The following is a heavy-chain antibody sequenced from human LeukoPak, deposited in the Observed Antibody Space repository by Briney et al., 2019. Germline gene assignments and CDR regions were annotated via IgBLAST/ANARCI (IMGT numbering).Heavy chain of an antibody. CDR2: IASETYGGTA. CDR3: TRDQTPYY. Sequence: GGTLRLSCAASGFTFSSYGMSWVRQAPGKGLEWVGFIASETYGGTAEYAASVKGRFTISRDDSKSIAYLQMNSLKTEDTAVYYCTRDQTPYYWGQGTLVTVSS. J-gene: IGHJ4*02. CDR1: GFTFSSYG. V-gene: IGHV3-49*04.